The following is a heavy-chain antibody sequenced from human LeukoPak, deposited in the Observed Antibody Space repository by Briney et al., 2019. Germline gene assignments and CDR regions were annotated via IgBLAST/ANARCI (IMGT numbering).Heavy chain of an antibody. D-gene: IGHD6-19*01. J-gene: IGHJ6*02. CDR3: AREYSSGWNDYYYYGLDV. V-gene: IGHV3-7*01. CDR2: IKQDGNEK. CDR1: GFSFSSLW. Sequence: GGSLRLSCAASGFSFSSLWMSWVRQAPGKGLEWVANIKQDGNEKYYVDSVKGRFTISRDNAKNSLYLQMNSLRAEDTAAYYCAREYSSGWNDYYYYGLDVWGQGTTVTVSS.